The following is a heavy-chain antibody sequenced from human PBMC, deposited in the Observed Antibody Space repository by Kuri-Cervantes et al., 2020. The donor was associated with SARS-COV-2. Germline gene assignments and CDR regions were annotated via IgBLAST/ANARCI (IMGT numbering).Heavy chain of an antibody. J-gene: IGHJ4*02. Sequence: GSLRLSCAVSGYSISSGYYWGWSRQPPGKGLEWFGSIYHSGSTYYNPSLKSRVTISVDTSKNQFSLKLSSVTAADTAVYYCARAIAAAAPFDYWGQGTLVTVSS. D-gene: IGHD6-13*01. CDR1: GYSISSGYY. V-gene: IGHV4-38-2*01. CDR3: ARAIAAAAPFDY. CDR2: IYHSGST.